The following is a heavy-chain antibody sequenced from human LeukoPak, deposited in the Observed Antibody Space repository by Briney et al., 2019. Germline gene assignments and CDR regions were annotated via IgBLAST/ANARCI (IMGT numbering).Heavy chain of an antibody. D-gene: IGHD5-12*01. V-gene: IGHV1-18*01. J-gene: IGHJ4*02. CDR1: GYTFTSYG. CDR2: ISAYNGNT. CDR3: ARVFAGRDIVATTLGFCDY. Sequence: ASVKVSCKASGYTFTSYGISWVRQAPGQGLEWMGWISAYNGNTNYAQKLQGRVTMTTDTSTSTAYMELRSLRSDDTAVYYCARVFAGRDIVATTLGFCDYWGQGTLVTVSS.